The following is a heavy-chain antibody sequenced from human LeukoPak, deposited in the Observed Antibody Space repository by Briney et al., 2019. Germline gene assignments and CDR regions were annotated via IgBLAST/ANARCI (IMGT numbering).Heavy chain of an antibody. CDR2: MNPNSGNT. CDR3: ARDQIVVVHDAFDI. D-gene: IGHD3-22*01. CDR1: GYTFTSYD. V-gene: IGHV1-8*01. Sequence: ASVKVSCKASGYTFTSYDINWVRQATGQGLEWMGWMNPNSGNTGYAQKFQGRVTMTRNTSISTAYMELSRLRSDDTAVYYCARDQIVVVHDAFDIWGQGTMVTVSS. J-gene: IGHJ3*02.